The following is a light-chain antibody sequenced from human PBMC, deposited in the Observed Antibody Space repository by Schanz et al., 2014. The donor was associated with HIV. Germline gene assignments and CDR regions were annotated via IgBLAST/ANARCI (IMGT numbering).Light chain of an antibody. V-gene: IGLV1-51*01. CDR2: DNN. CDR1: SSNIGNNY. Sequence: QSVLTQPPSVSAAPGQKVTISCSGSSSNIGNNYVSWYQQLPGTAPKLLIYDNNKRPSGIPDRFSASKSGTSATLAIAGLQTGDEGEYFCETWDHSLDSWVFGGGTKLTVL. J-gene: IGLJ3*02. CDR3: ETWDHSLDSWV.